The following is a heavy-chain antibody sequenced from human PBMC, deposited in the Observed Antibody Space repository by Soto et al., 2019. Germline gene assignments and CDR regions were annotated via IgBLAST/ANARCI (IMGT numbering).Heavy chain of an antibody. D-gene: IGHD2-2*01. CDR1: GFTFSSYG. V-gene: IGHV3-30*18. Sequence: VQLVESGGGVVQPGRSLRLSCAASGFTFSSYGMHWVRQAPGKGLEWVAVISYDGSNKYYADSVKGRFTISRDNSKNTLYLQMNSLRAEDTAVYYCAKAGYCSSTSCTYFDYWGQGTLVTVSS. CDR2: ISYDGSNK. J-gene: IGHJ4*02. CDR3: AKAGYCSSTSCTYFDY.